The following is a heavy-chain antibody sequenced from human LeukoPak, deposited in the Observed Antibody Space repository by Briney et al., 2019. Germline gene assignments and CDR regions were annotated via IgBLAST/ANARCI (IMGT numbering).Heavy chain of an antibody. V-gene: IGHV3-21*04. CDR2: ISTGSSYI. J-gene: IGHJ4*02. D-gene: IGHD4-17*01. Sequence: GSLRLSCAASGFTFSTQRMNWVRQAPGKGLEWVSSISTGSSYISYVDSVKGRFTISRDNSKNTLYLQMNSLRAEDTAVYYCAKARSSTVTTSFDYWGQGTLVTVSS. CDR1: GFTFSTQR. CDR3: AKARSSTVTTSFDY.